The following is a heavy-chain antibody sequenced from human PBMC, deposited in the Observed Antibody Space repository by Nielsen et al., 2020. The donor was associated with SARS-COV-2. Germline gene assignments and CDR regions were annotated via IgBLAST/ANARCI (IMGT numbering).Heavy chain of an antibody. CDR3: ARGIRYFDWSRGFDP. J-gene: IGHJ5*02. Sequence: GESLKISCKGSGYSFTSYWIGWVRQMPGKGLEWMGIIYPGDSDTRYSPSFQGQVTILADKSISTAYLQWSSLKASDTAMYYCARGIRYFDWSRGFDPWGQGTLVTVSS. CDR1: GYSFTSYW. CDR2: IYPGDSDT. V-gene: IGHV5-51*01. D-gene: IGHD3-9*01.